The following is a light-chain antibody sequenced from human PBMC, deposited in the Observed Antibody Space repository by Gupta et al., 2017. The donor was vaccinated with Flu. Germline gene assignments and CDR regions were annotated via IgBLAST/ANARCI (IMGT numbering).Light chain of an antibody. CDR2: KDK. J-gene: IGLJ3*02. CDR3: QSADSTGIYWV. Sequence: SFELTQPPSVSVSPGHTAKITCSGDALPKQYAYWYQQKSGQAPVVVIYKDKERPSGIPDRFSASSSGTTVTLTISGVQAEDEADYYCQSADSTGIYWVFGGGTKLTVL. CDR1: ALPKQY. V-gene: IGLV3-25*02.